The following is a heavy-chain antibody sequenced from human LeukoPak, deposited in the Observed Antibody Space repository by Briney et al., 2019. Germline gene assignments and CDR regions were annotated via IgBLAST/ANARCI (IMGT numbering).Heavy chain of an antibody. Sequence: SETLSLTCSLSGGSISSSSYYWGWIRQPPGKGLEWIGSFYYSGNTYYNPSLKSRVTISVDTSKNQFSLKLRSVTAADTAVFYCVRLPFTGIGYYFDYWGQGILVTVSS. V-gene: IGHV4-39*01. CDR3: VRLPFTGIGYYFDY. CDR1: GGSISSSSYY. CDR2: FYYSGNT. J-gene: IGHJ4*02. D-gene: IGHD3-22*01.